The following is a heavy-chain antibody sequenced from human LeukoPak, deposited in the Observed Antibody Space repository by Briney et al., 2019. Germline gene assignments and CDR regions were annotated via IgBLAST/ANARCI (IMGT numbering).Heavy chain of an antibody. J-gene: IGHJ6*03. CDR1: GFTFCSYG. V-gene: IGHV3-30*18. Sequence: GGTLRLSCAASGFTFCSYGMHWVRQAPGKGLEWVAVISYDGSNKYYADSVKGRFTISRDNSKNTLYLQMNSLRAEDTAVYYCAKMPGYSSGWYSLINYYMDVWGKGTTVTVSS. D-gene: IGHD6-19*01. CDR3: AKMPGYSSGWYSLINYYMDV. CDR2: ISYDGSNK.